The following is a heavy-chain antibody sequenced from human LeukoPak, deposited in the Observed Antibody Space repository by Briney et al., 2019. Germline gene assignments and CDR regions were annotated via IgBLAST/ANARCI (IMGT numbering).Heavy chain of an antibody. D-gene: IGHD5-12*01. CDR1: GYTFTNYG. J-gene: IGHJ5*02. CDR3: ARALYSDYYSYLNWFDP. CDR2: ISAYNGHT. V-gene: IGHV1-18*01. Sequence: ASVKVSCKASGYTFTNYGIGWVRQAPGQGLERMGWISAYNGHTNYAQKFQGRVTMTTDTSTSTAYVELRSLRSDDTAIYYCARALYSDYYSYLNWFDPWGQGTLVTVSS.